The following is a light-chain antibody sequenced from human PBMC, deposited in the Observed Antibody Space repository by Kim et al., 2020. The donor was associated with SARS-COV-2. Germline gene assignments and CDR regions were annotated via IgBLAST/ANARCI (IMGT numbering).Light chain of an antibody. CDR2: EDN. Sequence: GTTVTLSRYRASVSIARNYVQWSQQRPASAPTTVIYEDNQSPSGVPDRFSGSIDSSSDSAYLTNSGLKTEDEADYYCQSYDSSNLVFGGGTQLTVL. V-gene: IGLV6-57*03. J-gene: IGLJ3*02. CDR3: QSYDSSNLV. CDR1: SVSIARNY.